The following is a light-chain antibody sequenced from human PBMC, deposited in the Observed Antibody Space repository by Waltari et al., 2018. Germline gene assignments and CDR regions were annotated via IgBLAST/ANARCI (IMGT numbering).Light chain of an antibody. Sequence: EIVLTQSPGTLSLSPGERATLSCRAGESVGSTYISWYQHKYGQSPRPLIYGASSRAPGIPDRFSGGGFGTDFTLTISRLEPEDFALYYCQQYYGSPGTFGQGTKLEIK. J-gene: IGKJ2*01. CDR3: QQYYGSPGT. V-gene: IGKV3-20*01. CDR1: ESVGSTY. CDR2: GAS.